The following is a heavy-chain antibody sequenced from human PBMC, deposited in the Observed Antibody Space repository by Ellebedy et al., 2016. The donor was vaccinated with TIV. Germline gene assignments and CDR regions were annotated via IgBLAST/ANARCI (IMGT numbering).Heavy chain of an antibody. D-gene: IGHD6-19*01. CDR3: ARLRDALADEIDY. Sequence: GESLKISXKTSGYSFTKHWIACVRQMPGKGLEWMGFIYPDYSDARYSTSFQGQVTISSDKFINTAYLQWSGLKASDTAIYFCARLRDALADEIDYWGQGTLVTVSS. CDR1: GYSFTKHW. J-gene: IGHJ4*02. V-gene: IGHV5-51*01. CDR2: IYPDYSDA.